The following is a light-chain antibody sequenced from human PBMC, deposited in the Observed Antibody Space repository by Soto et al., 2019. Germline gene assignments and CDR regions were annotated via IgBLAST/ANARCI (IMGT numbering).Light chain of an antibody. Sequence: DIEMTQSPDSLAVSLGERATINCKSSQSVLYSSNNKNCLAWYQQKPGQPPKLLIYWASTRESGVPDRFSGSGSGTDFTLTISSLQAEDVAVYYCQQYYSTPYTFGRGTKLEIK. J-gene: IGKJ2*01. V-gene: IGKV4-1*01. CDR3: QQYYSTPYT. CDR2: WAS. CDR1: QSVLYSSNNKNC.